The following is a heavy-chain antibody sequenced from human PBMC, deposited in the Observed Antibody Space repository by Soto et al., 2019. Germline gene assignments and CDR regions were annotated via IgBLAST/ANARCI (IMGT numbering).Heavy chain of an antibody. CDR1: GYTFTTYY. Sequence: QVQLVQSGAEVKMPGASVKVSCKASGYTFTTYYMHWVRQAPGQGLEWLGIINPNGGSTTYAQQFQARVTMTRDTSTSTVYLELSRLRSEDTAVYYCARAGYCSGGTCFHGNCDYWGQGTLVTVSA. CDR3: ARAGYCSGGTCFHGNCDY. D-gene: IGHD2-15*01. J-gene: IGHJ4*02. V-gene: IGHV1-46*01. CDR2: INPNGGST.